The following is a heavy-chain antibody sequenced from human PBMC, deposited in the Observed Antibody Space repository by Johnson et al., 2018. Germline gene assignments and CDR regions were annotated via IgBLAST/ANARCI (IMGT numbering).Heavy chain of an antibody. CDR1: GFIFSRYA. CDR3: ARGPRYATLRLGELSSLREEYFQY. J-gene: IGHJ1*01. V-gene: IGHV3-30-3*01. CDR2: ISYDGSNK. Sequence: QVQLVESGGGVVQPGRSLRLSCGVSGFIFSRYAMHWVRQAPGKGLEWVAVISYDGSNKYYTDSVKGRFNISRDNSKNRLYLQMNSLRAEDTAVYYCARGPRYATLRLGELSSLREEYFQYWGQGTLVTVSS. D-gene: IGHD3-16*02.